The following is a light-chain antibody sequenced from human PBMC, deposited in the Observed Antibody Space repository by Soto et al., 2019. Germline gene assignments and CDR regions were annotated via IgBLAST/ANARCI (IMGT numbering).Light chain of an antibody. J-gene: IGLJ1*01. Sequence: QSALTQPASVSGSPGQSITISCTGTSSDVGGYNYVSWYQQHPGKAPKLMIYDVSNRPSGVSNRFSGSKSGNTASLTISGLQAEDEADYYCSSYTSSTLYVFGTGPKVTVL. CDR2: DVS. CDR1: SSDVGGYNY. CDR3: SSYTSSTLYV. V-gene: IGLV2-14*01.